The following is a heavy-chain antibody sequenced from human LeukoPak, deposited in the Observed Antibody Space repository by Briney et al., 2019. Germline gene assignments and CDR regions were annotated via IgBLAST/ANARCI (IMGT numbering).Heavy chain of an antibody. CDR2: IKQDGSEK. J-gene: IGHJ4*02. Sequence: GGSLRLSCAASGFTFSSYWMSWVRQAPGKGLEWVANIKQDGSEKYYVDSVKGRFTISRDNAKNSLYLQMNSLRAEDTAVYYCARDLSYDSGSSGYYWSYFDYWGQGTLVTVSS. V-gene: IGHV3-7*01. D-gene: IGHD3-22*01. CDR1: GFTFSSYW. CDR3: ARDLSYDSGSSGYYWSYFDY.